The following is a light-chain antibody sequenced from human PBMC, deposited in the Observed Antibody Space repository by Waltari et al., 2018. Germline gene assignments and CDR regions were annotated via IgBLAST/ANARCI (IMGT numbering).Light chain of an antibody. V-gene: IGLV3-21*03. CDR2: DDS. Sequence: PASVSVAPGKTARITCEGPNIGSKNVHWYQLRPGQAPVLVVHDDSDRPSGIPERFSGSNSGNTATLIINGVEAGDEADYFCQVWDGSSDHYVFGTGTAVTV. J-gene: IGLJ1*01. CDR3: QVWDGSSDHYV. CDR1: NIGSKN.